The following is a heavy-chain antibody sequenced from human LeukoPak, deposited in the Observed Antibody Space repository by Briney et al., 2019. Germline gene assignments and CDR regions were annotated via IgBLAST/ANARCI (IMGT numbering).Heavy chain of an antibody. Sequence: KPGGSLRLSCAASGFTFTNAWMNWVRQAPGKGLEWVGRIKSKADGGISDSAKPVKGRFTFSRDDSKNTLYLLMNSLKTEDTAVYYCTTTYHYDSSPGSFDYWGQGTLVTVSS. CDR2: IKSKADGGIS. D-gene: IGHD3-22*01. CDR3: TTTYHYDSSPGSFDY. V-gene: IGHV3-15*01. CDR1: GFTFTNAW. J-gene: IGHJ4*02.